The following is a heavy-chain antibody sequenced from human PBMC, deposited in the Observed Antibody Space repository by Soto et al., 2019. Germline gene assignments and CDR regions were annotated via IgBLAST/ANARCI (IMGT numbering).Heavy chain of an antibody. J-gene: IGHJ4*02. D-gene: IGHD2-21*01. CDR3: AGEVASGY. Sequence: GGSRELSGEALEFTLSSYGMHWVRQAPGKGLEWVAVISYDGSVKYYADSVKGRFTISRDNSKNTLYLQMNSLRAEDTAVYYCAGEVASGYWGQGTLVTVSS. CDR2: ISYDGSVK. V-gene: IGHV3-30*03. CDR1: EFTLSSYG.